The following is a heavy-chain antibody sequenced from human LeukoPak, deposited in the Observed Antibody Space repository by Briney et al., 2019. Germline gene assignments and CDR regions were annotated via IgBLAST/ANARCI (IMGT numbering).Heavy chain of an antibody. D-gene: IGHD2-8*02. J-gene: IGHJ4*02. CDR3: ARTNLVAEHFDY. CDR1: GFTFSSYW. Sequence: AGGSLRLSCAASGFTFSSYWMHWVRQAPGKGLGWVSRINRVGTSTSYADSVKGRFTLSRDNATNTLYLQMNSLRAEDTAVYYCARTNLVAEHFDYWGQGTLVTVSS. V-gene: IGHV3-74*01. CDR2: INRVGTST.